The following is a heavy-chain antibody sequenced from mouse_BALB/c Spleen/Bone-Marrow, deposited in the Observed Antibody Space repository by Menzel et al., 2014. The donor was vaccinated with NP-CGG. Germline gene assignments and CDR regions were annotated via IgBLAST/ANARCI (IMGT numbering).Heavy chain of an antibody. V-gene: IGHV7-1*02. CDR1: GFTFSDFY. CDR2: SRNKAKYYTT. J-gene: IGHJ3*01. CDR3: ARDVGYGNYFVY. D-gene: IGHD2-10*02. Sequence: DVQLQESGGGLVQPGDSLILSCATSGFTFSDFYMEWVRQPPGKRLEWIAASRNKAKYYTTEYSASVKGRFIVSRDTPQSVLYLQMNALRAEDTAIYYCARDVGYGNYFVYWGQGTLVTVSA.